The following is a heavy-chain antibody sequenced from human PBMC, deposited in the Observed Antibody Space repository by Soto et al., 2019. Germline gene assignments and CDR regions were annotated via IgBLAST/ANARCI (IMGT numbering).Heavy chain of an antibody. CDR1: DGSFSGYY. Sequence: QVQLQQWGAGLLKPSETLSLTCAVYDGSFSGYYWNWIRQPPGKGLEWIGEIDHSGGTNYNPSLKSRVIISVDTSKKQFSRRVRSVTAADTAVYYCARGMSHFWSSGAFDIWGQGTMVTVSS. J-gene: IGHJ3*02. CDR2: IDHSGGT. D-gene: IGHD3-3*01. V-gene: IGHV4-34*01. CDR3: ARGMSHFWSSGAFDI.